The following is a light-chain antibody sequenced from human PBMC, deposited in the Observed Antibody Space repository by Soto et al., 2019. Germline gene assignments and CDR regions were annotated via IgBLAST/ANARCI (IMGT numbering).Light chain of an antibody. V-gene: IGKV3-20*01. J-gene: IGKJ1*01. CDR2: SAS. Sequence: EIVLTQSPGTLSLSPGERATLSCRASQSVSNSYLAWYQQKPGQAPRLLIYSASSRATGIPDRFSGSGSGTDFALTISRLEPEDFAVYHCQQYGGSPWTFGQGTKV. CDR3: QQYGGSPWT. CDR1: QSVSNSY.